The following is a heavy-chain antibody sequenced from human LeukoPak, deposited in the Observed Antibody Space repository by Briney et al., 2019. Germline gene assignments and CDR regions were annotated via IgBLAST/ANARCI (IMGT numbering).Heavy chain of an antibody. J-gene: IGHJ4*02. Sequence: ASVKVSCKASGYTFTAYYMNWVRQAPGQGLEWMGIINPSGGSTSYAQKFQGRVTMTRDTSTSTVYMELSSLRSEDTAVYYCARDNCSGGSCYSGPFDYWGQGTLVTVSS. V-gene: IGHV1-46*01. D-gene: IGHD2-15*01. CDR3: ARDNCSGGSCYSGPFDY. CDR2: INPSGGST. CDR1: GYTFTAYY.